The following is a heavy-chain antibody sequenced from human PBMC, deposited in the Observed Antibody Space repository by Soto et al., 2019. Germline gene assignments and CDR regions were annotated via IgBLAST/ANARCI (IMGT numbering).Heavy chain of an antibody. Sequence: QVQLQESGPGLAKPSQTLSLTCTVSGGSIDNNGYSWTWIRQRPGGGLEWLGSNNYRADNYYTPSPRSRITISLDTAQNQFSVWLASVTAADTGIYYCARGGSGWKALNYFDSRGEGILVTVSS. V-gene: IGHV4-31*03. D-gene: IGHD6-19*01. CDR1: GGSIDNNGYS. J-gene: IGHJ4*02. CDR3: ARGGSGWKALNYFDS. CDR2: NNYRADN.